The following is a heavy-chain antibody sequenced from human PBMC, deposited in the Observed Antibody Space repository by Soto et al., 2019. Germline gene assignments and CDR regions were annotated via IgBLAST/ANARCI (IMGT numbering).Heavy chain of an antibody. Sequence: SVKVSCKASGFTFTSSAVQWARQARGQRLEWIGWIVVGSGNTNYAQKFQERVTITRDMSTSTAYMELSSLRSEDTAVYYCAATRGLWFGESHNWFDPWGQGTLVTVSS. V-gene: IGHV1-58*01. CDR3: AATRGLWFGESHNWFDP. CDR1: GFTFTSSA. CDR2: IVVGSGNT. J-gene: IGHJ5*02. D-gene: IGHD3-10*01.